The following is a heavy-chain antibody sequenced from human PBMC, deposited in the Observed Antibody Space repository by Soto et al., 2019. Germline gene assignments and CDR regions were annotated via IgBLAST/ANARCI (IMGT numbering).Heavy chain of an antibody. V-gene: IGHV1-69*13. J-gene: IGHJ6*02. D-gene: IGHD3-10*01. CDR1: GGTFSSYA. Sequence: GASVKVSCKASGGTFSSYAISWVRQAPGQGLEWMGGIIPIFGTANYAQKFQGRVTITADESTSTAYMELSSLRSEDTPVYSCAKPGIPLNYYGPASAYYYYGMDVWGQGPTLTAS. CDR3: AKPGIPLNYYGPASAYYYYGMDV. CDR2: IIPIFGTA.